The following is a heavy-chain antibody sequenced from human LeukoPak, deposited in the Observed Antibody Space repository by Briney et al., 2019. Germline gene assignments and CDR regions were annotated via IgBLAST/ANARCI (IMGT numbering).Heavy chain of an antibody. CDR2: ISASGAVP. CDR3: ARSLIVASEDY. Sequence: KPGGSLRLSCAASGFRFDSFYMGWIRQVPGKGLDYIALISASGAVPYYAESVKGRFTISRDNVKNSASLQMNSLSADDTAVYYCARSLIVASEDYWGQGTLVTVSS. J-gene: IGHJ4*02. V-gene: IGHV3-11*04. CDR1: GFRFDSFY. D-gene: IGHD3-22*01.